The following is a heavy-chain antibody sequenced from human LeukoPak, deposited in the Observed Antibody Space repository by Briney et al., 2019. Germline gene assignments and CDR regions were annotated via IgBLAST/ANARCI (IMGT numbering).Heavy chain of an antibody. CDR3: AKGPLRGTAAAIDY. CDR2: ISYEGRNI. D-gene: IGHD2-2*01. Sequence: GKSLTLSCAVCGFTLNSYGMHWVRQAPGKGLAWVAVISYEGRNIHYPDSVKGLFTISRDITTDTLWLQMDSLRTEDTAEYYCAKGPLRGTAAAIDYWGQGTLVTVSS. CDR1: GFTLNSYG. V-gene: IGHV3-30*18. J-gene: IGHJ4*02.